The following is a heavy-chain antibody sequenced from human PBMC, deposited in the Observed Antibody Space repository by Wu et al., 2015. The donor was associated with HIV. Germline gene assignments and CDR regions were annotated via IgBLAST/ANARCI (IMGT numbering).Heavy chain of an antibody. J-gene: IGHJ1*01. CDR2: INPNSGGS. Sequence: QVQLVQSGAEVKKPGASVKVSCKTSGYPFSDNYIHWVRQAPGQGLEWMGWINPNSGGSKSPQKFQGRVIMTRDTSVNTVYLELTRLKFDDTAIYYCAKDYGIVGSTLPEYFQHWGQGTCHRLL. V-gene: IGHV1-2*02. CDR3: AKDYGIVGSTLPEYFQH. D-gene: IGHD2-21*01. CDR1: GYPFSDNY.